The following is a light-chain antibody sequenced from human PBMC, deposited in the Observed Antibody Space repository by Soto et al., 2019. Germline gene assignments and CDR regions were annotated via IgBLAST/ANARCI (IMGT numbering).Light chain of an antibody. CDR2: AAS. V-gene: IGKV3D-20*02. CDR3: QLRSNWPPVWT. J-gene: IGKJ1*01. CDR1: QSVSSSY. Sequence: EVVLTQSPGTLSLSPGERATRSCRASQSVSSSYLAWYQQKRGQTPRLLIYAASSRATGIPDRFSGSGSGTDFTLTISRLEPEDFVVYYCQLRSNWPPVWTFGQGTKV.